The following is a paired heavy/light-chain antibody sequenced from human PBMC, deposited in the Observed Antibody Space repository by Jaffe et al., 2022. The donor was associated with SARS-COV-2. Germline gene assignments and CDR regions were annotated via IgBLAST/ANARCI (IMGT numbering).Heavy chain of an antibody. Sequence: QVQLQQSGPGLVKPSQTLSLTCAISGDSVSRNGAAWNWVRLSPSRGLEWLGRTYYRSKWNKDYAVSVRGRITINPDTSKNQVSLQLSSVTPEDTALYYCARGMVVAGFDYWGQGTLVTVSS. D-gene: IGHD6-19*01. CDR1: GDSVSRNGAA. J-gene: IGHJ4*02. CDR3: ARGMVVAGFDY. V-gene: IGHV6-1*02. CDR2: TYYRSKWNK.
Light chain of an antibody. J-gene: IGKJ3*01. Sequence: DIVMTQSPDSLAVSLGERATIKCRSSQSLTTSNNKNLLGWYQQKPGQPPKLLISWASTRESGVPDRFSGSGSGTDFTLTISSLQAEDVAVYYCQQDYTTPITFGPGTKVDIK. CDR2: WAS. CDR1: QSLTTSNNKNL. V-gene: IGKV4-1*01. CDR3: QQDYTTPIT.